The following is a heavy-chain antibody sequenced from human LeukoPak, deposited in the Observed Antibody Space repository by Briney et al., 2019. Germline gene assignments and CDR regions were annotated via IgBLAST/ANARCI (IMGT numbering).Heavy chain of an antibody. CDR2: MNPNSGNT. J-gene: IGHJ6*03. CDR1: GYTFTSYG. V-gene: IGHV1-8*02. CDR3: ARGQDYYYYMDV. Sequence: ASVKVSCKASGYTFTSYGISWVRQATGQGLEWMGWMNPNSGNTGYAQRFQGRVTMTRNTSISTAYMELSSLRSEDTAVYYCARGQDYYYYMDVWGKGTTVTISS.